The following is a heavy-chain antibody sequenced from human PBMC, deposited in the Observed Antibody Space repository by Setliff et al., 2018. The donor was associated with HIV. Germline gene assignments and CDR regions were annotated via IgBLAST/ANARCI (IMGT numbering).Heavy chain of an antibody. CDR2: ISNYGGST. J-gene: IGHJ4*02. V-gene: IGHV3-64D*09. CDR3: DY. Sequence: GSLRLSCSGSGFTFSNYAMHWVRQAPGKGLEYVSAISNYGGSTYYADSLKGRFTISRDNSRNTLYLQMSNLRADDTAVYYPDYWGQGTLVTVSS. CDR1: GFTFSNYA.